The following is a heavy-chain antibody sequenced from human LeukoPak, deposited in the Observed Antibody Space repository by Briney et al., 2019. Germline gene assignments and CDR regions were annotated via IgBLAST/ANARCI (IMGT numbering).Heavy chain of an antibody. CDR1: GFTFSSYG. Sequence: PGGSLRLSCAASGFTFSSYGMHWVRQAPGKGLEWVAFIRYDGSNKYYADSVKGRFTISRDNSKNTLYLQMNSLRAEDTAVYYCARDRGIVVVIPAGGYYGMDVWGQGTTVTVSS. V-gene: IGHV3-30*02. CDR2: IRYDGSNK. D-gene: IGHD3-22*01. CDR3: ARDRGIVVVIPAGGYYGMDV. J-gene: IGHJ6*02.